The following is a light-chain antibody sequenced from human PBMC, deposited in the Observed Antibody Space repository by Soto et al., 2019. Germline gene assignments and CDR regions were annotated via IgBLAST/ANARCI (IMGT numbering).Light chain of an antibody. Sequence: EIVLTQSPGTLSLSPREPRLFSRRASQSVSSNYLAWYQQKPGQAPRLLIYGTSSRATGIPDRFSGSGSGTDFTLTISRLEPEDFALYYCQHYGSSPRTFGQGTKVDIK. CDR2: GTS. J-gene: IGKJ1*01. CDR3: QHYGSSPRT. V-gene: IGKV3-20*01. CDR1: QSVSSNY.